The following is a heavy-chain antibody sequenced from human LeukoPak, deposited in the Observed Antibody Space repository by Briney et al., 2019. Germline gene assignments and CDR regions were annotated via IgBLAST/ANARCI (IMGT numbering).Heavy chain of an antibody. D-gene: IGHD1-26*01. Sequence: ASVKVSCKASGYTFSGYHIHWVRQAPGQGLEWMGWINPNSGGTNFAPKFHGRVSMTRDTSLSTAYMELSSLRSDDTAVYYCARDGRGYWGQGTLVTVSS. CDR2: INPNSGGT. V-gene: IGHV1-2*02. CDR1: GYTFSGYH. J-gene: IGHJ4*02. CDR3: ARDGRGY.